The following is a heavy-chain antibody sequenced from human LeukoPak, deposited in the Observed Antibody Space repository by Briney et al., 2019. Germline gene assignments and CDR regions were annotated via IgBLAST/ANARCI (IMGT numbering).Heavy chain of an antibody. J-gene: IGHJ5*02. D-gene: IGHD3-10*01. CDR2: INHSGST. CDR1: GGSFSGYY. Sequence: SETLSLTCAVCGGSFSGYYWSWIRQLPGKGLEWIGEINHSGSTNYNPSLKSRVTISVDTSKNQFSLKLSSVTAADTAVYYCARGRYYYGSGTSGWFDPWGQGTLVTVSS. CDR3: ARGRYYYGSGTSGWFDP. V-gene: IGHV4-34*01.